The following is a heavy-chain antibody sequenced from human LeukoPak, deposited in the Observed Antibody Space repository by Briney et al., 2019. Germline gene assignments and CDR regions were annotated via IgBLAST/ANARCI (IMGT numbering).Heavy chain of an antibody. CDR3: ARDRGYGSATYPFDP. CDR1: GFTFSDYY. Sequence: GGSLRLSCAASGFTFSDYYMSWIRQAPGKGLEWVSYISSGGSTIDYADSVKGRFTIYRDNAKNSLYLQMNSLRAEDTAVYYCARDRGYGSATYPFDPWGQGTLVTVSS. D-gene: IGHD3-10*01. V-gene: IGHV3-11*04. CDR2: ISSGGSTI. J-gene: IGHJ5*02.